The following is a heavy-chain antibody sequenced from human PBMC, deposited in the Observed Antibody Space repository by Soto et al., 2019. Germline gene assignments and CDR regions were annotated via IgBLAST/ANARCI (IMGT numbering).Heavy chain of an antibody. J-gene: IGHJ6*02. CDR2: ISGSGGST. CDR3: AQTTVTTSVYYYGMDV. D-gene: IGHD4-17*01. Sequence: GGSLRLSCAASGFTFSSYAMSWVRQAPGKGLEWVSAISGSGGSTYYADSVKGRFTISRDNSKNTLYLQMNSPRAEDTAVYYCAQTTVTTSVYYYGMDVWGQGTTVTVSS. V-gene: IGHV3-23*01. CDR1: GFTFSSYA.